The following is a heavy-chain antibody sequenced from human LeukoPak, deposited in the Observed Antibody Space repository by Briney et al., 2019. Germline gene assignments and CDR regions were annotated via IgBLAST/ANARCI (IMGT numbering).Heavy chain of an antibody. D-gene: IGHD6-13*01. Sequence: SETLSLTCTVSGGSISSDYWSWVRQPPGKGLEWIGYMYYSGSTNYNPSLESRVTISIDTSKNQFSLKLSLVTAADTAVYYCARVITAARFDLWGQGTLVTVSS. CDR3: ARVITAARFDL. CDR2: MYYSGST. CDR1: GGSISSDY. V-gene: IGHV4-59*01. J-gene: IGHJ4*02.